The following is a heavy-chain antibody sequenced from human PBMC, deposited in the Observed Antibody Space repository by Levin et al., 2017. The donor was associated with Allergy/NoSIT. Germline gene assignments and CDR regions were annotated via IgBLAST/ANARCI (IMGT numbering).Heavy chain of an antibody. D-gene: IGHD6-19*01. J-gene: IGHJ4*02. V-gene: IGHV3-20*04. CDR3: ARDTGIAVAGGFDY. CDR1: GFTFDDYG. Sequence: GGSLRLSCAASGFTFDDYGMNWVRQAPGKGLEWVSGINWKGGRTGYADSVKGRFTISRDNAKNSLYLQMNLLRTKDTGLYYFARDTGIAVAGGFDYWGQGTLVTVSS. CDR2: INWKGGRT.